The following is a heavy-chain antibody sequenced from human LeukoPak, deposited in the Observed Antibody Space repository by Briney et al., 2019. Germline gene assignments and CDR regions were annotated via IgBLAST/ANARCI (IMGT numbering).Heavy chain of an antibody. Sequence: GGSLRLSCAASGFTVSSNYMSWVRQAPGKGLEWVSVIYSGGSTYYADSVKGRFTISRDNSKNTLYLQMNSLRAEDTAVYYCAKDEDYDSSGYYFHWGQGTLVTVSS. J-gene: IGHJ4*02. D-gene: IGHD3-22*01. CDR1: GFTVSSNY. CDR3: AKDEDYDSSGYYFH. V-gene: IGHV3-53*01. CDR2: IYSGGST.